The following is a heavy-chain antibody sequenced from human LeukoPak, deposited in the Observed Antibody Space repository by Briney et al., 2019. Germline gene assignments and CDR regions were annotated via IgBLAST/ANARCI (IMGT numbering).Heavy chain of an antibody. CDR3: ARGRNSGSYRGYFDY. J-gene: IGHJ4*02. D-gene: IGHD1-26*01. CDR1: GFTFSSYA. V-gene: IGHV3-23*01. CDR2: ISGSGGST. Sequence: GGSLRLSCAASGFTFSSYAMSWVRQAPGKGLEWVSAISGSGGSTYYADSVKGRFTISRDNAKNSLYLQMNSLRAEDTAVYYCARGRNSGSYRGYFDYWGQGTLVTVSS.